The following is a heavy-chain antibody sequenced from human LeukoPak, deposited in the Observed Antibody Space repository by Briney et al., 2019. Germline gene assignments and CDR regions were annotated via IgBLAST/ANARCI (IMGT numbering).Heavy chain of an antibody. CDR2: INHSGST. J-gene: IGHJ4*02. Sequence: SETLSLTCAVYGGSFSGYYWSWIRQPPGKGLEWIWEINHSGSTNYNPSLKSRVTISVDTSKNQFSLKLSSVTAADTAVYYCARGSRDYDYVWGSYRHEYYFDYWGQGTLVTVSS. CDR1: GGSFSGYY. D-gene: IGHD3-16*02. CDR3: ARGSRDYDYVWGSYRHEYYFDY. V-gene: IGHV4-34*01.